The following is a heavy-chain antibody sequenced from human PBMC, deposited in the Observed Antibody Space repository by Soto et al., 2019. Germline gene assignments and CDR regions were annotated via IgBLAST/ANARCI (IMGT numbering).Heavy chain of an antibody. CDR2: INPSNGDT. D-gene: IGHD6-13*01. J-gene: IGHJ4*02. V-gene: IGHV1-46*01. CDR1: GYSLTTNY. CDR3: ARGSVLLEELVLELNF. Sequence: GASVKVSCKASGYSLTTNYVHWVRQASGQGLEWVGIINPSNGDTMFAQTFLGRVAMTSDTPTGTVYMELSSLRSDDTAIYYCARGSVLLEELVLELNFWGQGTLVTVSS.